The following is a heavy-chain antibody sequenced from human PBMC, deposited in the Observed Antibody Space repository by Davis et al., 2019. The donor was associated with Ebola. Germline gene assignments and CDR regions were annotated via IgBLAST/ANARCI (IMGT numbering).Heavy chain of an antibody. CDR1: GFDFSDFY. CDR2: ITSRSTTI. J-gene: IGHJ6*02. CDR3: AKDTSNIWFDI. D-gene: IGHD3-9*01. Sequence: GESLKISCAASGFDFSDFYMSWVRQAPGKGLEWLAYITSRSTTIYYADSVKGRFTISRDNSKNTLYLQMNGLRVEDTAIYYCAKDTSNIWFDIWGQGTTVTVSS. V-gene: IGHV3-11*01.